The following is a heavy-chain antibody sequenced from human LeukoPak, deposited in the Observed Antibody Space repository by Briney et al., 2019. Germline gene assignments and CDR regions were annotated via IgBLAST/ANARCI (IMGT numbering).Heavy chain of an antibody. V-gene: IGHV3-23*05. D-gene: IGHD6-19*01. CDR1: GITFSTYS. Sequence: GGSLRLSCVASGITFSTYSMTWVRQRPGKGLEWVASIYNSGTKIFYADPVKGRFTISRDNSNNVLFLQMDSLRAEDSAIYYCAKDIVPDSGWDLDYWGRGTLVTVSS. CDR2: IYNSGTKI. CDR3: AKDIVPDSGWDLDY. J-gene: IGHJ4*02.